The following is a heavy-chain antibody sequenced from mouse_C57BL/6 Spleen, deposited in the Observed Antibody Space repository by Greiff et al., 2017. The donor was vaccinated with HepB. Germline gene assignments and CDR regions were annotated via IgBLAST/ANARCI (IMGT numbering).Heavy chain of an antibody. CDR3: TTPYYGSSYVGYFDV. CDR2: IDPEDGDT. D-gene: IGHD1-1*01. J-gene: IGHJ1*03. Sequence: EVKLMESGAELVRPGASVKLSCTASGFNIKDYYMHWVKQRPEQGLEWIGRIDPEDGDTEYAPKFQGKATMTADTSSNTAYLQLSSLTSEDTAVYYCTTPYYGSSYVGYFDVWGTGTTVTVSS. CDR1: GFNIKDYY. V-gene: IGHV14-1*01.